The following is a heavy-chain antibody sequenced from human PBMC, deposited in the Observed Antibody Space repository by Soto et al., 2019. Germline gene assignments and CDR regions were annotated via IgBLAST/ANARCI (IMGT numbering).Heavy chain of an antibody. V-gene: IGHV3-74*01. Sequence: GGSLRLSCAASGFTFSSYWMHWVRQAPGKGLVWVSRINSDGSSTSYADSVKGRFTISRDNAKNTLYLQMNSLRAEDTAVYYCARGLYYDFGSGYYMHGMDVWGQGTTVTVSS. D-gene: IGHD3-3*01. CDR1: GFTFSSYW. CDR3: ARGLYYDFGSGYYMHGMDV. J-gene: IGHJ6*02. CDR2: INSDGSST.